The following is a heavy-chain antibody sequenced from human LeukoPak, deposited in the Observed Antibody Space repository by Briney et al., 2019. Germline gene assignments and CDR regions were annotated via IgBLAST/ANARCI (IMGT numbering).Heavy chain of an antibody. CDR1: GFTFSSYA. Sequence: PGGSLRLSCAGSGFTFSSYAMSWVRQAPGKGLEWVSAISTSGGNTYYADSVKGRFTISRDNSKNTLYLQMNSLRAEDTAVYYCATNSNWYGRPIDSWGQGTLVTVSS. CDR3: ATNSNWYGRPIDS. J-gene: IGHJ4*02. V-gene: IGHV3-23*01. CDR2: ISTSGGNT. D-gene: IGHD6-13*01.